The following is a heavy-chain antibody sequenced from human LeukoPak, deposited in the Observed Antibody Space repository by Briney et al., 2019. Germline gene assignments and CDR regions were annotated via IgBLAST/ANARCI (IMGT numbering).Heavy chain of an antibody. V-gene: IGHV5-51*01. CDR2: IYDSDT. D-gene: IGHD3-22*01. CDR3: ARVTYYYDSSGYYYPYYFDY. CDR1: GYTFSSYW. Sequence: GESLKISCKGSGYTFSSYWIGWVRQMPGKGLEWMGIIYDSDTRYSPSFQGQVTISADKSISTAYLQWSSLKASDTAMYYCARVTYYYDSSGYYYPYYFDYWGQGTLVTVSS. J-gene: IGHJ4*02.